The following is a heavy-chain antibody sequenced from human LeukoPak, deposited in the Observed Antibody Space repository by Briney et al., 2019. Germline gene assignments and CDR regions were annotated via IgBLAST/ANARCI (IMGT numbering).Heavy chain of an antibody. CDR3: AKRTATRGHYYHYGMDV. D-gene: IGHD5-18*01. J-gene: IGHJ6*02. Sequence: GGSLRLSCAASGFTFSSYAMSWVRQAPGKGLEWVSAISGSGGSTYYADSVKGRFTISRDNSKNTLYLQMNSLRAEDTAVYYCAKRTATRGHYYHYGMDVWGQGTTVTVSS. V-gene: IGHV3-23*01. CDR1: GFTFSSYA. CDR2: ISGSGGST.